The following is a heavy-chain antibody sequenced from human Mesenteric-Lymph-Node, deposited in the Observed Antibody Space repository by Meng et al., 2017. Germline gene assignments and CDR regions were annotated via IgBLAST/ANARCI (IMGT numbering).Heavy chain of an antibody. Sequence: QAQMKDLGPGLVKPSQPLFLTCTVSGGSIRSGDYDWSWIRPPPGNGLELIGHIYYSGSTSYNPSLKSRVTISVDTSNNQFSLKLSSVTAADTAVYYCARVGWRQWSFDLWGRGTLVTVSS. CDR1: GGSIRSGDYD. CDR3: ARVGWRQWSFDL. V-gene: IGHV4-30-4*01. D-gene: IGHD5-18*01. J-gene: IGHJ2*01. CDR2: IYYSGST.